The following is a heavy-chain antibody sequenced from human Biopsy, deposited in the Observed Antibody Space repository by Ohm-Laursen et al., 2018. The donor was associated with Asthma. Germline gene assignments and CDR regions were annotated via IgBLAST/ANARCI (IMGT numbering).Heavy chain of an antibody. CDR1: GGSISSFY. Sequence: PGTLSLTCSVYGGSISSFYWSWIRQSPEKGLEWMGYVYWTGSTNYNPSLKSRITMSVDTSKNRMFPELTSVTAADTAIYYCVRAVRNEQWLAPFDYWGQGKPVTVSS. CDR2: VYWTGST. CDR3: VRAVRNEQWLAPFDY. V-gene: IGHV4-59*01. J-gene: IGHJ4*02. D-gene: IGHD6-19*01.